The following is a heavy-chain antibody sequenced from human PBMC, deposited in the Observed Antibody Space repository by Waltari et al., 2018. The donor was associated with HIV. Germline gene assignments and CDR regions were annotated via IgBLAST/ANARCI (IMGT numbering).Heavy chain of an antibody. J-gene: IGHJ3*02. D-gene: IGHD3-22*01. V-gene: IGHV3-30*01. CDR3: ARDQTMTRAFDI. Sequence: QVQLVESGGGVVQPGRSLRLSCAASGFTFSRYEMHWVRQGPGKWLEGVAGISYDGSNKYYADSVKGRFTISRDNSKNTLYLQRNSLRAEDTAVYYCARDQTMTRAFDIWGQGTMVTVSS. CDR2: ISYDGSNK. CDR1: GFTFSRYE.